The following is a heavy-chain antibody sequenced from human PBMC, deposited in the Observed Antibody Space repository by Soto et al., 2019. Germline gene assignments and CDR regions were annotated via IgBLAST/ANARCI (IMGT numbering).Heavy chain of an antibody. CDR2: INPSGDST. V-gene: IGHV1-46*01. D-gene: IGHD7-27*01. Sequence: ASVKVSCKASGGTFSSYAISRVRQAPGQGLEWMGMINPSGDSTTYAQNFQGRVTMTRDTSTTTVYMELSGLRSGDTAVYYCARDWALDYWGQGTLVTVSS. CDR1: GGTFSSYA. J-gene: IGHJ4*02. CDR3: ARDWALDY.